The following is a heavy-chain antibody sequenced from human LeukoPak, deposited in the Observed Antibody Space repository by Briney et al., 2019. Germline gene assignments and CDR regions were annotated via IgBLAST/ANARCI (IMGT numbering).Heavy chain of an antibody. V-gene: IGHV3-11*01. CDR3: ARDKCSSTSCRFYYYYYYMDV. D-gene: IGHD2-2*01. CDR1: GFTFSDYY. J-gene: IGHJ6*03. Sequence: GGSLRLSCAASGFTFSDYYMSWIRQAPGQGLKWDSYISSSGSTIYYANSVKGRFTISRDNAKNSLYLQINSLRAEDTAVYYCARDKCSSTSCRFYYYYYYMDVWGKGTTVTVSS. CDR2: ISSSGSTI.